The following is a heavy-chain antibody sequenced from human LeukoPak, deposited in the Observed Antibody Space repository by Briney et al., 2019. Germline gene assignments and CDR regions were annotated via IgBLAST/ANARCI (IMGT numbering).Heavy chain of an antibody. CDR1: GASFSSSTYY. Sequence: SETLSLTCTVSGASFSSSTYYWGWIRQPPGKGLEWIGSIYYSGSTYYTPSLKSRVTMSVDTSKNQFSLKLSSVTAADTAVYYCARHAGGISATGTRPFDYWGQGTLVTVS. D-gene: IGHD6-13*01. J-gene: IGHJ4*02. V-gene: IGHV4-39*01. CDR2: IYYSGST. CDR3: ARHAGGISATGTRPFDY.